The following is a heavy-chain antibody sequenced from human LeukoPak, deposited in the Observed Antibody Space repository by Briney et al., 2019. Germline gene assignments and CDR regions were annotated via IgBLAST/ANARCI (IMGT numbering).Heavy chain of an antibody. Sequence: GRSLRLSCTASGFTFGDYARSWVGQAPGKGLEWVGFIRSKAYGGTTEYDASVKGRFTISRDDSKSIAYLQMNSLKTEDTAVYYCSRVHYDILTGYYSDDAFDIWGQGTMVTVSS. CDR2: IRSKAYGGTT. V-gene: IGHV3-49*04. D-gene: IGHD3-9*01. J-gene: IGHJ3*02. CDR1: GFTFGDYA. CDR3: SRVHYDILTGYYSDDAFDI.